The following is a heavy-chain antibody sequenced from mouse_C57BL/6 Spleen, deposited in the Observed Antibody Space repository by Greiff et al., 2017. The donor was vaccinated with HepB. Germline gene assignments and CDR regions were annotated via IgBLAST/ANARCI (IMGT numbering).Heavy chain of an antibody. CDR3: ARDGRDAMDY. Sequence: VQRVESGAELVRPGTSVKMSCKASGYTFTNYWIGWAKQRPGHGLEWIGDIYPGGGYTNYNEKFKGKATLTADKSSSTAYMQFSSLTSEDSAIYYCARDGRDAMDYWGQGTSVTVSS. J-gene: IGHJ4*01. D-gene: IGHD1-1*01. CDR2: IYPGGGYT. V-gene: IGHV1-63*01. CDR1: GYTFTNYW.